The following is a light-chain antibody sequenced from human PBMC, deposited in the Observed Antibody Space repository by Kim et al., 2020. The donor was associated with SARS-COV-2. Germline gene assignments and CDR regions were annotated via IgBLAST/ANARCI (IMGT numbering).Light chain of an antibody. CDR2: YDG. V-gene: IGLV3-21*04. CDR1: NIGSKS. Sequence: PGKIGRSTCGGNNIGSKSVHWYQQKPGQAPVLVLYYDGDRPSGIPERFSGSNSGNTATLTISRVEAGDEADYYCQVWDSSSDHVVFGGGTQLTVL. CDR3: QVWDSSSDHVV. J-gene: IGLJ2*01.